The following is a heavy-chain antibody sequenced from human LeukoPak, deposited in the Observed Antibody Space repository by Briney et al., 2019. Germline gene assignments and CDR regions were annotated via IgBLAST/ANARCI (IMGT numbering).Heavy chain of an antibody. D-gene: IGHD3-22*01. CDR1: GFTFDDYA. V-gene: IGHV3-9*01. J-gene: IGHJ6*02. CDR2: ITWNSDTI. Sequence: GGSLRLSCAVSGFTFDDYAMHWFRQAPGKGLEWVSGITWNSDTILYADSVKGRFTISRDNAKNSLYLQMNSLRAEDTAFYYCVKGVYDSSGYGMDVWGQGTTVTVSS. CDR3: VKGVYDSSGYGMDV.